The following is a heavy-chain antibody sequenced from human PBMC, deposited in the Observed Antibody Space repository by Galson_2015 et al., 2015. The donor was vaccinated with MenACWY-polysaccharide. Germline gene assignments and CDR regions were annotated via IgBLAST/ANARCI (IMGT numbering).Heavy chain of an antibody. Sequence: SLRLSCAASGFTFSSYWMNWVRQAPGKGLVWVSSINSDGSTSYADSVKDRFTMTRGNAKNTVYLQMNSLRTEDTAVYYCVREGENAVAGTLDIWGPGTMVTVSS. J-gene: IGHJ3*02. D-gene: IGHD6-19*01. V-gene: IGHV3-74*01. CDR2: INSDGST. CDR1: GFTFSSYW. CDR3: VREGENAVAGTLDI.